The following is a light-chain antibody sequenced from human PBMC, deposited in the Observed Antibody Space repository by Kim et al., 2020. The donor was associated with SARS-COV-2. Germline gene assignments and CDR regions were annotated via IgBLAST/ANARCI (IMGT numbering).Light chain of an antibody. CDR1: SGVLGSYNY. Sequence: SITTPSPRTSGVLGSYNYVSCYQKHPGKAPKLMIFAVSNRPSGVSNRFSGSKSGNTASLTISGLQAEDEADYYCSSYTRGSTNYVFGTGTKVTVL. CDR2: AVS. V-gene: IGLV2-14*03. CDR3: SSYTRGSTNYV. J-gene: IGLJ1*01.